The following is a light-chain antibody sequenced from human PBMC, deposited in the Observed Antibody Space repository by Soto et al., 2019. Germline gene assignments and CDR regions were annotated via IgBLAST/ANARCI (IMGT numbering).Light chain of an antibody. CDR1: SSNIGINL. V-gene: IGLV1-44*01. CDR2: SIN. J-gene: IGLJ2*01. Sequence: QSVLTQPPSASGTPGQRVTISCSGGSSNIGINLVNWYQQLPGTAPKLLIYSINQRPSGVPDRFSGSTSGTSASLAISGLQSEDEADYYCATWDDSLNGVVFGGGTKLTVL. CDR3: ATWDDSLNGVV.